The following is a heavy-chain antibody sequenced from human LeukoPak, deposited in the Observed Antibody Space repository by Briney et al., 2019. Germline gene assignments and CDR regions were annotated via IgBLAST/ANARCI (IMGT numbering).Heavy chain of an antibody. J-gene: IGHJ3*02. CDR1: GGTISSYY. Sequence: PSETLSLTCTVSGGTISSYYWSWIRHPPGKGLEWIAYIDYSGSTNYNPSLKSRVTISVDASKNQFSLKLSSVTAADTAVYYCARDRRRDLLHAFDIWGQGTMVTVSS. V-gene: IGHV4-59*01. CDR3: ARDRRRDLLHAFDI. CDR2: IDYSGST. D-gene: IGHD1-26*01.